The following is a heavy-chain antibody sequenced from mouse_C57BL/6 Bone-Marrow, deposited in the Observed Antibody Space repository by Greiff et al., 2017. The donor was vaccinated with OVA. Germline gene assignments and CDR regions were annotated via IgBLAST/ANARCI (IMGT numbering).Heavy chain of an antibody. CDR1: GFTFTDYY. D-gene: IGHD1-1*01. J-gene: IGHJ1*03. CDR2: IRNKANGYTT. CDR3: ARYYRQFITTEWRYFDV. V-gene: IGHV7-3*01. Sequence: EVKLVESGGGLVQPGGSLSLSCAASGFTFTDYYMSWVRQPPGKALEWLGFIRNKANGYTTEYSASVKGRFTISRDNYQSILYLQMNALRAEDSATYYCARYYRQFITTEWRYFDVWGTGTTVTVSS.